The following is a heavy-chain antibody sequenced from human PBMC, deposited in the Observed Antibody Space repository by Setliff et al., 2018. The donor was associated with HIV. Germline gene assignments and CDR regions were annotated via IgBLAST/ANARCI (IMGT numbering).Heavy chain of an antibody. CDR3: AKSLRVEMFGVVTTYGMDV. D-gene: IGHD3-3*01. V-gene: IGHV4-39*02. J-gene: IGHJ6*02. CDR1: GASISSSHYY. CDR2: TYFSGST. Sequence: ASETLSLTCTVSGASISSSHYYWVWIRQPPGKGLEWIGTTYFSGSTYYNPSLKSRVTMSVDTSENHFSLKLSSVTAADTAIYYCAKSLRVEMFGVVTTYGMDVWGQGTTVTVSS.